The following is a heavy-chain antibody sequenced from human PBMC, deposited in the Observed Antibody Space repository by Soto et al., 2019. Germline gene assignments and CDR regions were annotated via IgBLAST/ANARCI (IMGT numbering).Heavy chain of an antibody. J-gene: IGHJ4*02. D-gene: IGHD4-17*01. CDR1: GFSLSTSGVG. CDR2: IFWDDDK. Sequence: QITLKESGPTLVKPTQTLTLTCTFSGFSLSTSGVGLGWIRQPPGKALEWLAAIFWDDDKRYSPSLKSRLTITKGTSRNQVVLTMTNMDPVDTATYYCAHRPSYGDYGGTFTYWGQGALVTVSS. CDR3: AHRPSYGDYGGTFTY. V-gene: IGHV2-5*02.